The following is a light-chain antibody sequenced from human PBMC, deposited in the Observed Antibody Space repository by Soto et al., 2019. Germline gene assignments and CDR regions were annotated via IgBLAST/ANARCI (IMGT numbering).Light chain of an antibody. Sequence: DVQMSQSPSSVSATVGDRVTITCRASQGISSWLAWYQQKPGKAPKLLIYAASSLQSGVPSRSSGSRSGTEFTLTISSLQPEDFATYYCLQHNTYPRTFGQGTKVDI. V-gene: IGKV1-12*01. CDR2: AAS. J-gene: IGKJ1*01. CDR1: QGISSW. CDR3: LQHNTYPRT.